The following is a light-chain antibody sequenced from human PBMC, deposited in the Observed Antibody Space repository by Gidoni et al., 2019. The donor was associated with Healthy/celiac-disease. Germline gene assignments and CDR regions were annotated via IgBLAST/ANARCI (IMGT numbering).Light chain of an antibody. CDR2: GAS. V-gene: IGKV3-15*01. Sequence: EIVMTQSPATLAVSPGERSTLSCRASQRVSSNLAWYQQKPGQAPRLLIYGASTRATGIPARFRGSGSGTEFTLTISSLQSEDFAVYYCQQYNNWPPAYTFGQGTKLEIK. CDR1: QRVSSN. CDR3: QQYNNWPPAYT. J-gene: IGKJ2*01.